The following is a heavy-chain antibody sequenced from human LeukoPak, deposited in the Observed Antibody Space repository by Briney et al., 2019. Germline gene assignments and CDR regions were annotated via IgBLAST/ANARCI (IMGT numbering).Heavy chain of an antibody. D-gene: IGHD2-21*02. CDR1: GGSFSSYY. V-gene: IGHV4-59*01. CDR3: ARGHPTALDGMDV. CDR2: IYYSGST. Sequence: PSETLSLTCAVYGGSFSSYYWSWIRQPPGKGLEWIGYIYYSGSTNYNPSLKSRVTISVDTSKNQFSLKLSSVTAADTAVYYCARGHPTALDGMDVWGQGTTVTVSS. J-gene: IGHJ6*02.